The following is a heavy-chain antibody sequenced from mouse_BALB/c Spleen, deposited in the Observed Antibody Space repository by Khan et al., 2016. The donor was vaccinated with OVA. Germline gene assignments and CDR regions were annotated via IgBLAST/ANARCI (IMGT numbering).Heavy chain of an antibody. J-gene: IGHJ3*01. Sequence: VQLQESGPGLVAPSQSLSITCTVSGFSLTSYCVHWVRQPPGKGLEWLGIIWPGGGTDYYSALLSSLIISKNNSKSQDFLTMSRLQTDDTAMYYCARDATDTPYWGQGTLVTVSA. CDR1: GFSLTSYC. D-gene: IGHD1-2*01. CDR2: IWPGGGT. CDR3: ARDATDTPY. V-gene: IGHV2-9*02.